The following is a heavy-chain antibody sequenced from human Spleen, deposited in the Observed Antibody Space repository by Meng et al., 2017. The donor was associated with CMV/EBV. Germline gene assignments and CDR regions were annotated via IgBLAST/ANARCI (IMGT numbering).Heavy chain of an antibody. CDR2: MNHSGST. V-gene: IGHV4-34*01. D-gene: IGHD1-26*01. J-gene: IGHJ6*02. CDR1: GGSFSDYS. Sequence: SETLSLTCAVYGGSFSDYSWSCIRQPPGKGLEWIGEMNHSGSTNYNPSLKSRVAISVDTSMNQFSLKLSSVTAADTAVYYCAREASYSGSYYYYGMDVWGQGTTVTVSS. CDR3: AREASYSGSYYYYGMDV.